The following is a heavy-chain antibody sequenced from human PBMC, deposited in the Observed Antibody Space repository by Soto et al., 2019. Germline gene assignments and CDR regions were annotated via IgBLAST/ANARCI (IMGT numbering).Heavy chain of an antibody. CDR1: GYTFTSYG. J-gene: IGHJ6*03. CDR3: ARYCSSTSFYVPVQPYYYMDV. D-gene: IGHD2-2*01. V-gene: IGHV1-18*01. Sequence: ASVKVSCKASGYTFTSYGISWVRQAPGQGLEWMGWISAYNGSTNYAQKLQGRVTMTTDTSTSTAYMELRSLRSDDTAVYYCARYCSSTSFYVPVQPYYYMDVWGIATTVTVSS. CDR2: ISAYNGST.